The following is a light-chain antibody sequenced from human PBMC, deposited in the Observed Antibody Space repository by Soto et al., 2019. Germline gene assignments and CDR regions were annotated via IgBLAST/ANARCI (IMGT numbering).Light chain of an antibody. CDR1: SSDVGGYNY. CDR3: SSYTSTNTRVI. V-gene: IGLV2-14*01. J-gene: IGLJ2*01. CDR2: DVS. Sequence: QSALTQPASVSGSPGQSITISCTGTSSDVGGYNYVSWYQQHPGKAPKLMIYDVSNRPSGVSNRFSGSKSGNTASLTISGLQAEDEADYYCSSYTSTNTRVIFGGGTKLT.